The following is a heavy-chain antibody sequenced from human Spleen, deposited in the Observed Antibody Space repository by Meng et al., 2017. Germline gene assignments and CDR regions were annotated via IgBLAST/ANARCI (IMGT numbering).Heavy chain of an antibody. CDR1: GFTFSSYA. CDR2: ISGSGGST. D-gene: IGHD3-16*01. CDR3: ARDMTQVDY. V-gene: IGHV3-23*01. J-gene: IGHJ4*02. Sequence: GGSLRLSCAASGFTFSSYAMSWVRQAPGKGLEWVSAISGSGGSTYYADSLKGRFTMSRDNAKNSLYLQMNSLRAEDTAIYYCARDMTQVDYWGQGTLVTVSS.